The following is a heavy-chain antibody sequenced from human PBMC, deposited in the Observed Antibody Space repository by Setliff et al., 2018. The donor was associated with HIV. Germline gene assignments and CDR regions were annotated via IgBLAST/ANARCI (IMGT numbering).Heavy chain of an antibody. CDR1: GFTFGPFW. CDR2: TSWDNALP. Sequence: GGSLRLSCVASGFTFGPFWMHWVRQTPGRGLEWVAGTSWDNALPAYADSVKGRFTVTRDNANNSLYLQMNSLRPEDSALYYCVRDRGRIAAAGYFDSWGQGTQVTVSS. J-gene: IGHJ4*02. V-gene: IGHV3-9*01. D-gene: IGHD6-13*01. CDR3: VRDRGRIAAAGYFDS.